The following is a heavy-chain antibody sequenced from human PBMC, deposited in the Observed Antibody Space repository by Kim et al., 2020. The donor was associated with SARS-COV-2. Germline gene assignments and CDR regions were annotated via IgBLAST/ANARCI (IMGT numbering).Heavy chain of an antibody. J-gene: IGHJ3*02. CDR3: ARLLWFGDRAFDI. CDR2: IYYSGST. V-gene: IGHV4-31*03. D-gene: IGHD3-10*01. Sequence: SETLSLTCTVSGGSISSGGYYWSWIRQHPGKGLEWFGYIYYSGSTYYNPSLKSRVTISVDTSKNQFSLKLSSVTAADTAVYYCARLLWFGDRAFDIWGQGAMVTVSS. CDR1: GGSISSGGYY.